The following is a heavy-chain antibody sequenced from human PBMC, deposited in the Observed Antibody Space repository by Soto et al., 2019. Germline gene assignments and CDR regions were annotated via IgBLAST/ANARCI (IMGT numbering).Heavy chain of an antibody. CDR2: IMPVFGAA. CDR3: ARTLEFRDGNISHLDY. CDR1: GGTFSSYS. V-gene: IGHV1-69*06. J-gene: IGHJ4*02. Sequence: SVKVSFKASGGTFSSYSFSWLRQAPGQGLEWMGGIMPVFGAANYAEKFQGRLTITADRSTSTVSMELSSLTSGDTAVYFCARTLEFRDGNISHLDYWGQGTLVTVSS. D-gene: IGHD1-1*01.